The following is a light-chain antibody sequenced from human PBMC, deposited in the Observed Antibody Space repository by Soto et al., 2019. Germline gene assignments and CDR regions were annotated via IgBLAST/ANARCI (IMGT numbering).Light chain of an antibody. CDR3: QKYNSAPLT. CDR1: QGTNNY. J-gene: IGKJ4*01. CDR2: AAS. Sequence: DIPMTQSPSSLSASVGDRVTITCRASQGTNNYLAWYQQKPGKVPKLLIYAASTLQSGVPSRFSGSGSGTDFTLTISSLQPEDVATYYCQKYNSAPLTFGGGTKVEIK. V-gene: IGKV1-27*01.